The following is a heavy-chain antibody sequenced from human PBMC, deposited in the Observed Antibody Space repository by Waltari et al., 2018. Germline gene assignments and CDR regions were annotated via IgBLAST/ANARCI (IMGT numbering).Heavy chain of an antibody. CDR1: GCTFSNYW. CDR3: ALFSSSSGGDA. CDR2: INSDGRRT. J-gene: IGHJ6*04. D-gene: IGHD6-6*01. Sequence: EVQLVESGGVLVQPGGSLRLSCAASGCTFSNYWMHWVRQPPGKGLVCVSHINSDGRRTSYADSVKGRFTISRDNAKNTLYLQMSSLRVEDTAIYYCALFSSSSGGDAWGKGTTVTVSS. V-gene: IGHV3-74*01.